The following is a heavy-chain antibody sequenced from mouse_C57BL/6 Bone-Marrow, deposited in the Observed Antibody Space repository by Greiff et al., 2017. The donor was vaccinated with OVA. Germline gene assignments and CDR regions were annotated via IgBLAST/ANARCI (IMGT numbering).Heavy chain of an antibody. V-gene: IGHV5-4*01. Sequence: EVQRVESGGGLVKPGGSLKLSCAASGFTFSSYAMSWVRQTPEKRLEWVATISDGGSYTYYPDNVKGRFTISRDNAKNNLYLQMSHLKSEDTAMYYCARGAITRCYFDYWGQGTTLTVSS. CDR2: ISDGGSYT. CDR3: ARGAITRCYFDY. J-gene: IGHJ2*01. CDR1: GFTFSSYA. D-gene: IGHD2-4*01.